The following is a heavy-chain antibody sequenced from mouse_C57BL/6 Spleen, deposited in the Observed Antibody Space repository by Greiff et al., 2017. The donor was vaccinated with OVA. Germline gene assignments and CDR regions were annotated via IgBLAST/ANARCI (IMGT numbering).Heavy chain of an antibody. CDR1: GFTFSSYG. D-gene: IGHD2-4*01. V-gene: IGHV5-6*01. Sequence: EVQLVESGGDLVKPGGSLKLSCAASGFTFSSYGMSLVRQTPDKRLEWVATISSGGSYTYYPDSVKGRFTISRDNAKNTLYLQMSSLKSEDTAMYYCARLGLRQRDFWGQGTTLTVSS. CDR3: ARLGLRQRDF. J-gene: IGHJ2*01. CDR2: ISSGGSYT.